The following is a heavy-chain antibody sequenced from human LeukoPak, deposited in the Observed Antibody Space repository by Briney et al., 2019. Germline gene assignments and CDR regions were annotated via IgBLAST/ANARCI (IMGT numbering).Heavy chain of an antibody. CDR1: GYTLTELS. V-gene: IGHV1-24*01. CDR3: ARALAYYYDSSGYYLPFDY. Sequence: ASVKVSCKVSGYTLTELSMHWVRQAPGKGLEWMGGFDPEDGETIYAQKFQGRVTITADESTSTAYMELSSLRSEDTAVYYCARALAYYYDSSGYYLPFDYWGQGTLVTVSS. CDR2: FDPEDGET. J-gene: IGHJ4*02. D-gene: IGHD3-22*01.